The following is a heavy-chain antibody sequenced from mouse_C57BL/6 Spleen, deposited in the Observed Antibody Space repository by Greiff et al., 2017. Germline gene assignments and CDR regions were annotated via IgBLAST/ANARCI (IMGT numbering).Heavy chain of an antibody. CDR1: GFTFSSYA. D-gene: IGHD2-5*01. J-gene: IGHJ2*01. CDR2: ISDGGSYT. V-gene: IGHV5-4*03. CDR3: ARGGNYSSYDGYCDY. Sequence: EVKVVESGGGLVKPGGSLKLSCAASGFTFSSYAMSWVRQTPEKRLEWVATISDGGSYTYYPDNVKGRFTISRDNAKNNLYLQMSHLKSEDTAMYYCARGGNYSSYDGYCDYWGQGTTLTVAS.